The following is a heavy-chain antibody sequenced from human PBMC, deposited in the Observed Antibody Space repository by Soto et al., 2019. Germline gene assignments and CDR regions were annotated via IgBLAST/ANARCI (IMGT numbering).Heavy chain of an antibody. CDR3: ASSGGSRRNFDY. J-gene: IGHJ4*02. CDR2: IYYSGST. Sequence: SETLSLTCTVSGGSISSYYWSWIRQPPGKGLEWIGEIYYSGSTNYNPSLKSRVTISVDTSKNQFSLKLSSVTAADTAVYYCASSGGSRRNFDYWGQGTLVTVSS. CDR1: GGSISSYY. D-gene: IGHD2-15*01. V-gene: IGHV4-59*12.